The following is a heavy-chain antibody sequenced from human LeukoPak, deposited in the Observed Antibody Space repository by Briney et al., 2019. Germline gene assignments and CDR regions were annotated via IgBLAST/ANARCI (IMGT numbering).Heavy chain of an antibody. CDR3: ARLPQALKEELWFGET. Sequence: GESLKISCKGSGYSFTSYWIGWVRQMPGKGLEWMGIIYPGDSDTRYSPSFQGQVTISADKSISTAYLQWSSLKASDTAMCYCARLPQALKEELWFGETWGQGTLVTVSS. D-gene: IGHD3-10*01. CDR2: IYPGDSDT. CDR1: GYSFTSYW. J-gene: IGHJ4*02. V-gene: IGHV5-51*01.